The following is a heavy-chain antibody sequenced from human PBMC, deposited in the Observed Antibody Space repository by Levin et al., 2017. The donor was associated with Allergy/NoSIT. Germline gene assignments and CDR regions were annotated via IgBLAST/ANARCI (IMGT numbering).Heavy chain of an antibody. CDR3: ACEPELGKWFDP. CDR2: ISSSGSYI. CDR1: GFTFSPYS. D-gene: IGHD7-27*01. J-gene: IGHJ5*02. V-gene: IGHV3-21*01. Sequence: GESLKISCAASGFTFSPYSMNWVRQAPGKGLEWVSSISSSGSYIYYTDSVKGRFTISRDNAKNSLYLEMNSLRAEDTAVYYCACEPELGKWFDPWGQGTLVTVSS.